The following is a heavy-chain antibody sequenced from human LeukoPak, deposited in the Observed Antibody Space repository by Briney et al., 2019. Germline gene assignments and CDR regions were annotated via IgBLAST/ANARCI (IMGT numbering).Heavy chain of an antibody. CDR3: ARDQIWFGANWFDP. J-gene: IGHJ5*02. Sequence: ASVKVSCKASGYTFTSYAMHWVRQAPGQRLEWMGWINAGNGNTKYSQEFQGRVTITRDTSASTAYMELSSLRSDDTAVYYCARDQIWFGANWFDPWGQGTLVTVSS. D-gene: IGHD3-10*01. V-gene: IGHV1-3*01. CDR1: GYTFTSYA. CDR2: INAGNGNT.